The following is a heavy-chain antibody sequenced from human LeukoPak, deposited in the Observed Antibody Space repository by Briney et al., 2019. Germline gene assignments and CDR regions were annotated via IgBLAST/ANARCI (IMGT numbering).Heavy chain of an antibody. Sequence: SETLSLTCTVSGGSISSYYWSWIRQPPGEGLEWIGYIYYSGSTNYNPSLKSRVTISVDTSKNQFSLKLSSVTAADTAVYYCARERSSSQNYYYYMDVWGKGTTVTVSS. CDR1: GGSISSYY. CDR2: IYYSGST. J-gene: IGHJ6*03. CDR3: ARERSSSQNYYYYMDV. V-gene: IGHV4-59*01. D-gene: IGHD6-6*01.